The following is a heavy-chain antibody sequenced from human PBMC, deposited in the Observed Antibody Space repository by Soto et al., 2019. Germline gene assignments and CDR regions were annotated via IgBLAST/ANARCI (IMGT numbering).Heavy chain of an antibody. J-gene: IGHJ5*02. CDR1: GFTFSDYY. Sequence: GGSLRLSCVASGFTFSDYYMSWIRQAPGKGLEWVSYISSSSSYTNYADSVKGRFTISRDNAKNSLYLQMNSLRAEDTAVYYCARDHYGPGWFDPWGQGTLVTVSS. CDR3: ARDHYGPGWFDP. V-gene: IGHV3-11*05. CDR2: ISSSSSYT. D-gene: IGHD3-10*01.